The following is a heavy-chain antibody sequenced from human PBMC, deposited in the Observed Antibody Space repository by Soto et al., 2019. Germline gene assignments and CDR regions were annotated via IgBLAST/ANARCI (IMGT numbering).Heavy chain of an antibody. V-gene: IGHV3-33*01. Sequence: GGSLRLSCAASGFTFSSYGMHWVRQAPGKGLEWVAVIWYDGGNKYYADSVKGRFTISRDNSKNTLYLQMNSLRAEDTAVYYCARCFPGIAAAGYDYWGQGTLVTAPQ. J-gene: IGHJ4*02. D-gene: IGHD6-13*01. CDR3: ARCFPGIAAAGYDY. CDR1: GFTFSSYG. CDR2: IWYDGGNK.